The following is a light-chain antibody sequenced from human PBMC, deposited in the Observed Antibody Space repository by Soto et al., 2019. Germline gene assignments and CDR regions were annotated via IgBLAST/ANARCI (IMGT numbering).Light chain of an antibody. V-gene: IGKV3-11*01. CDR1: QSISSY. Sequence: EVVLAQSPDTLSLPPGARATLSCRASQSISSYLAWYQQKPGQAPRLLIYDASSRATGIPARFSGSGSGTDFTLTISILEPEDFAVYYCQQLTDRPSQWTFGQGTKVDIK. CDR3: QQLTDRPSQWT. J-gene: IGKJ1*01. CDR2: DAS.